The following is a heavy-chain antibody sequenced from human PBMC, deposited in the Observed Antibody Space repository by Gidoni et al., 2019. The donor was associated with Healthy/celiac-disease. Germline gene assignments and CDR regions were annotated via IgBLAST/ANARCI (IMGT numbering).Heavy chain of an antibody. Sequence: QVQLVQSGAEVKKPGASVTVSCKTSGYTFTAYHLHWVRQAPGQGLEWMGWINPNNGGTKYAQKFQGRVTMTRDTSISTAYMELSRLRSDDTAVYYCARDRGGLAAAAYYGMDVWGQGTTVTVSS. CDR3: ARDRGGLAAAAYYGMDV. D-gene: IGHD6-13*01. J-gene: IGHJ6*02. CDR1: GYTFTAYH. CDR2: INPNNGGT. V-gene: IGHV1-2*02.